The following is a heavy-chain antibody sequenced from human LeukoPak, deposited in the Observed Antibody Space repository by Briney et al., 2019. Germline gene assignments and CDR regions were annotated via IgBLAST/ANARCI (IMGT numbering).Heavy chain of an antibody. CDR3: ARGSPPRRNYDSRGYYSYYFDY. V-gene: IGHV1-18*01. Sequence: ASVKVSCKASGYTFTSYGISWVRQAPGQGLEWMGWISAYNGNTHYAQKLQGRVTMTTDTSTSTVYMELRSLRSDDTAVYYCARGSPPRRNYDSRGYYSYYFDYWGQGTLVTVAS. CDR2: ISAYNGNT. CDR1: GYTFTSYG. D-gene: IGHD3-22*01. J-gene: IGHJ4*02.